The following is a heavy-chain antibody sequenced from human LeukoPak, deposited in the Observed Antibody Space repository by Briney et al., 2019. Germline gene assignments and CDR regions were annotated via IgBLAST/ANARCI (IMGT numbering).Heavy chain of an antibody. CDR3: ARQTGSGLFILP. Sequence: SETLSLTCTVSGYSISSGYYWGWIRQPPGKGLEWIGSIYHSGSTYYNPSLKSRVTISVDTSKNQFSLKLSSVTAAVTAVYYCARQTGSGLFILPGGQGTLVTVSS. J-gene: IGHJ4*02. D-gene: IGHD3/OR15-3a*01. V-gene: IGHV4-38-2*02. CDR1: GYSISSGYY. CDR2: IYHSGST.